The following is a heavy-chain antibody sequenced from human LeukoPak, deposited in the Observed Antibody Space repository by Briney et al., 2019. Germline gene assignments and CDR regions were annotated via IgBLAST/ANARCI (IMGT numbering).Heavy chain of an antibody. CDR1: GGSVSSYY. CDR2: IYYSGST. J-gene: IGHJ3*02. CDR3: ARDPYYYDSSGYSSSHAFDI. Sequence: PSETLSLTSTVSGGSVSSYYWSWIRQPPGKGLGWIGYIYYSGSTNYNPSLKSRVTISVDTSKNQFSLKLSSVTAADTAVYYCARDPYYYDSSGYSSSHAFDIWGQGTMVTVSS. D-gene: IGHD3-22*01. V-gene: IGHV4-59*02.